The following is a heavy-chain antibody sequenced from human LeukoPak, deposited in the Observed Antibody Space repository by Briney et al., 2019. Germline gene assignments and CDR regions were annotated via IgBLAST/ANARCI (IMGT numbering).Heavy chain of an antibody. CDR2: IYSGGST. D-gene: IGHD6-13*01. CDR3: ARVGSWDNWFDP. J-gene: IGHJ5*02. Sequence: PGGLRLSCAASGFPVSSNYMSWVRQAPGKGLEWVSVIYSGGSTYYADSVKGRFTISRDNSKNTLYLQMNSLRAEDTAVYYCARVGSWDNWFDPWGQGTLVTVSS. CDR1: GFPVSSNY. V-gene: IGHV3-66*01.